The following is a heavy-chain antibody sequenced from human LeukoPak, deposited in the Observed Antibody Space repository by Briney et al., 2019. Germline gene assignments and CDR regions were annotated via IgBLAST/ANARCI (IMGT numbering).Heavy chain of an antibody. Sequence: GGSLRLSCAASGFTFSSYSMNWVRQAPGKGLEWVSHITASGTAMFYADSVKGRFTISRDNAKNSLYLQMNSLRAEDTALYYCARVYGSSWYPDAFDIWGQGTMVTVSS. CDR2: ITASGTAM. J-gene: IGHJ3*02. D-gene: IGHD6-13*01. CDR3: ARVYGSSWYPDAFDI. CDR1: GFTFSSYS. V-gene: IGHV3-48*04.